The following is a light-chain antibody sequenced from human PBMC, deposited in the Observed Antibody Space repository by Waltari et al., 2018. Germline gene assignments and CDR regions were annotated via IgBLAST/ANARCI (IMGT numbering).Light chain of an antibody. V-gene: IGKV3-11*01. J-gene: IGKJ3*01. Sequence: TQSPATLSLSPGERATLSCRASQSVNSYLAWYQQKPGQAPRLLIYDGSRRASGIPARFSGSGSGTDFTLTIGSLEPEDSAVYYCQQRGHWPPDATFGPGTKIEIK. CDR1: QSVNSY. CDR2: DGS. CDR3: QQRGHWPPDAT.